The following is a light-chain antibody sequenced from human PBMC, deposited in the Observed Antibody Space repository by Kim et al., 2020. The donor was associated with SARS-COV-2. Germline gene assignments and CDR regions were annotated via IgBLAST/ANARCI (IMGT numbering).Light chain of an antibody. Sequence: PGGTVTLTCGSSTGAVTSSHYPYWFQQKPGQAPRTLISDTSNKHSWTPARFSGSLLGGKAALTLSGAQPADEAVYSCLLSYSAAWLFGRGTQLTVL. CDR3: LLSYSAAWL. CDR2: DTS. J-gene: IGLJ3*02. CDR1: TGAVTSSHY. V-gene: IGLV7-46*01.